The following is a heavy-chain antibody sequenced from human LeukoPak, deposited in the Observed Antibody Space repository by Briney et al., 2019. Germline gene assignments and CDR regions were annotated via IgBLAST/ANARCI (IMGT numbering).Heavy chain of an antibody. J-gene: IGHJ3*02. V-gene: IGHV3-66*01. CDR3: ARETSTPDAFDI. CDR2: IYSGGDT. Sequence: GGSLRLSCAASGFTVSSNYMSWVRQAPGKGLEWVSVIYSGGDTYYADSVKGRFTISRDNSKNTLYLQMNSLRAEDTAVYYCARETSTPDAFDIWGRGTMVTVSS. CDR1: GFTVSSNY. D-gene: IGHD5/OR15-5a*01.